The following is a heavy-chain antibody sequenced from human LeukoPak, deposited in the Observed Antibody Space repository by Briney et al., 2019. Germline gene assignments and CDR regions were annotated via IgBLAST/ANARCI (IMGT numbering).Heavy chain of an antibody. D-gene: IGHD1-26*01. CDR2: IIPIFGTA. CDR3: ASRVGATTGYYFDY. Sequence: GASVKVSCKPSGRIPCSYAISWVRQAPRHRLEWMGGIIPIFGTANYAQKFQGRVTITTDASTSTAYMELSSLRSEHTAVYYCASRVGATTGYYFDYWGQGTLVTVSS. CDR1: GRIPCSYA. J-gene: IGHJ4*02. V-gene: IGHV1-69*05.